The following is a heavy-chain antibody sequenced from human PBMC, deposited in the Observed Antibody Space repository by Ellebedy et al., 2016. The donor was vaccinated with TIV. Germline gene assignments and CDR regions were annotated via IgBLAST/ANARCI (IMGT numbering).Heavy chain of an antibody. Sequence: GGSLRLXXKGSGYSFGSYWIGWVRQMPGRGLEWMGIILPGDSDTRYSPSFQGQVTISADKSINTAYLQWSSLKASDTAMYYCARPPNYQDAFDIWGQGTMVTVSS. V-gene: IGHV5-51*01. D-gene: IGHD2-2*01. J-gene: IGHJ3*02. CDR1: GYSFGSYW. CDR2: ILPGDSDT. CDR3: ARPPNYQDAFDI.